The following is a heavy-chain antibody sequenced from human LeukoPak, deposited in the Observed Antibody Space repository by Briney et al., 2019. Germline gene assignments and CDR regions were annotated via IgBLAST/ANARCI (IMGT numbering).Heavy chain of an antibody. J-gene: IGHJ3*02. CDR1: GFTFSNYA. CDR3: ARDPYSGSYGAFDI. Sequence: PGGSLRLSCAASGFTFSNYAMSWVRQAPGKGLEWVANIKPDGSGKEYGDSVRGRFTISRDNAENSLYLQMNSLRAEDTAVYFCARDPYSGSYGAFDIWGQGTMVAVSS. D-gene: IGHD1-26*01. V-gene: IGHV3-7*01. CDR2: IKPDGSGK.